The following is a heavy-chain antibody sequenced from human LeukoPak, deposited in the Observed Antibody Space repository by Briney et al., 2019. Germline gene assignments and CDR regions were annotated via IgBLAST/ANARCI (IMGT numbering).Heavy chain of an antibody. CDR3: AKNNRRYCSGGSCALFDY. Sequence: GGSLRLSCAASGFTFSSYAMSWVRQAPGKGLEWVSAISGSGGSTYYADSVKGRFTIARDNSKNTLYLQMNSLRAEDTAVYYCAKNNRRYCSGGSCALFDYWGQGTLVTVSS. J-gene: IGHJ4*02. CDR1: GFTFSSYA. D-gene: IGHD2-15*01. CDR2: ISGSGGST. V-gene: IGHV3-23*01.